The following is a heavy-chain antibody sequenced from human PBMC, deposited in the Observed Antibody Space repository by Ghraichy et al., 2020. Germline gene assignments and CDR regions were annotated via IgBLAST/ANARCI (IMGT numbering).Heavy chain of an antibody. CDR2: IYYSGST. V-gene: IGHV4-39*01. D-gene: IGHD3-9*01. CDR1: GGSISSSNYY. CDR3: AALFYYDILTGYGSHSDY. Sequence: ETLSLTCSVSGGSISSSNYYWGWIRQPPGKGLEWIGSIYYSGSTYYNPSLKSRVTISVDTSKNQFSLKLSSVTAADTAVYYCAALFYYDILTGYGSHSDYWGQGTLVTVSS. J-gene: IGHJ4*02.